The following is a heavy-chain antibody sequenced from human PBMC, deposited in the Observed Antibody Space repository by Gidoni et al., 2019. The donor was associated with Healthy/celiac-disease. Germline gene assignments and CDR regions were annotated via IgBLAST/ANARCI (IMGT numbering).Heavy chain of an antibody. CDR2: IYHSGST. V-gene: IGHV4-38-2*01. Sequence: QVQLQESGPGLVKPSETLSLTCAVSGYSISSGSYWGWIRQPPGKGLEWIGSIYHSGSTYYNPSLKSRVTISVDTSKNQFSLKLSSVTAADTAVYYCARVSSGYSRGAFGIWGQGTMVTVSS. J-gene: IGHJ3*02. CDR1: GYSISSGSY. CDR3: ARVSSGYSRGAFGI. D-gene: IGHD3-22*01.